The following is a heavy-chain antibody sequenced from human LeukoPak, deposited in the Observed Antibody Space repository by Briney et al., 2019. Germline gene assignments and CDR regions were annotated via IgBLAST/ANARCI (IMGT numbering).Heavy chain of an antibody. CDR1: GGTFSSYA. D-gene: IGHD1-26*01. CDR3: AREREWELTGGYYFDY. CDR2: ITPIFGTA. J-gene: IGHJ4*02. Sequence: SVKVSCKASGGTFSSYAISWVRQAPGQGLEWMGGITPIFGTANYAQKFQGRVTITADESTSTAYMELSSLRSEDTAVYYCAREREWELTGGYYFDYWGQGTLVTVSS. V-gene: IGHV1-69*01.